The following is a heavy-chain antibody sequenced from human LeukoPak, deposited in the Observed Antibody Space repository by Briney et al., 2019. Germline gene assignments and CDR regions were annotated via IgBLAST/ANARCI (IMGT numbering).Heavy chain of an antibody. J-gene: IGHJ4*02. V-gene: IGHV1-2*02. CDR2: LNPSDNGV. CDR1: GYTFTDHY. Sequence: GASVKVSCKALGYTFTDHYIHWVRQAPGQGLEWMGWLNPSDNGVNYAQKFKGRVAITRDTSISTAYVEVTRLTSDDTAVYYCTTNAAALDYWGQGTLVTVSS. D-gene: IGHD6-13*01. CDR3: TTNAAALDY.